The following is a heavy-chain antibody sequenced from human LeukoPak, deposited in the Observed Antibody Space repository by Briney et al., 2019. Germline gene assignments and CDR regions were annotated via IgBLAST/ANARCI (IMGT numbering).Heavy chain of an antibody. J-gene: IGHJ3*02. CDR1: GFTFSSYS. D-gene: IGHD2-21*02. Sequence: GGSLRLSCAASGFTFSSYSMNWVRQAPGKGLEWVSSISSSSSYIYYADSVKGRFTISRDNAKNSLHLQMNSLRAEDTAVYYCARDLCGGDCYAFDIWGQGTMVTVSS. V-gene: IGHV3-21*01. CDR2: ISSSSSYI. CDR3: ARDLCGGDCYAFDI.